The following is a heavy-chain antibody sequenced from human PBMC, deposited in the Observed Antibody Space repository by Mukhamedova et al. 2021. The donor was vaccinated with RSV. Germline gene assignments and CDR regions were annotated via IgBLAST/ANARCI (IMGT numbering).Heavy chain of an antibody. CDR2: INPNSGGT. V-gene: IGHV1-2*02. D-gene: IGHD5-12*01. CDR3: ARVIRATGYYYYGMDV. Sequence: GSINPNSGGTNYAQKFQGRVTMTRDMSISTAYMELSRLRSDDTAVYYCARVIRATGYYYYGMDVWGQGTTVTVSS. J-gene: IGHJ6*02.